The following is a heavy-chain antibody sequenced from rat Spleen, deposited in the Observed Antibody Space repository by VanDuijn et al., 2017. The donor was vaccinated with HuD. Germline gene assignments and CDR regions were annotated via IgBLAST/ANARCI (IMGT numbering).Heavy chain of an antibody. CDR3: TRGGYFRH. J-gene: IGHJ2*01. Sequence: EVQLVESGGGLVHPGRSLKLSCVTSGFTFNYYWMTWIRQAPGKGLEWVASITNAAGKVHYPDSVKGRFTISRDTAQNTLYLQMNSPTSEDTATCYCTRGGYFRHWGQGVMVTVSS. D-gene: IGHD2-5*01. V-gene: IGHV5-31*01. CDR1: GFTFNYYW. CDR2: ITNAAGKV.